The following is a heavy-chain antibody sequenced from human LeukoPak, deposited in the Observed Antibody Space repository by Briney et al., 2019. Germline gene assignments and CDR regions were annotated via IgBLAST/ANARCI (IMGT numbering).Heavy chain of an antibody. CDR1: GGSFSGYY. D-gene: IGHD5-18*01. J-gene: IGHJ2*01. CDR3: ARDSGYSYGSWYFDL. Sequence: PSETLSLTCAVYGGSFSGYYWSWIRQPPGKGLEWIGEINHSGSTNYNPSLKSRVTISVDRSKNQFSLKLSSVTAADTAVYYCARDSGYSYGSWYFDLWGRGTLVTVSS. V-gene: IGHV4-34*01. CDR2: INHSGST.